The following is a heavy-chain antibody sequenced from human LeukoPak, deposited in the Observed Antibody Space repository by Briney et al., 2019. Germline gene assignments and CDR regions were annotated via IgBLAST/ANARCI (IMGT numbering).Heavy chain of an antibody. CDR3: ARGGRIVGATRSFDY. D-gene: IGHD1-26*01. V-gene: IGHV1-18*01. CDR2: ISAYNGNT. Sequence: EASVKVSCKASGYTFTSYGISWVRQAPGQGLEWMGWISAYNGNTNYAQKLQGRVTMTTATSTSTAYMELRSLKSDDTAVYYCARGGRIVGATRSFDYWGQGTLVTVSS. CDR1: GYTFTSYG. J-gene: IGHJ4*02.